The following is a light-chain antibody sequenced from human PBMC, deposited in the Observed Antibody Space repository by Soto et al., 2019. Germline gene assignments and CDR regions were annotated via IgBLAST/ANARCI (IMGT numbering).Light chain of an antibody. CDR2: DDS. V-gene: IGLV3-21*02. CDR1: DIGTKS. CDR3: PLWDNTSDQPV. J-gene: IGLJ2*01. Sequence: SYELTQPPSVSVTPGQTARIPCVGNDIGTKSVHWYQQKPDQSPVLVVYDDSDRPSGIPERFSGSNSGNAATLTISRVEAGDEADYYCPLWDNTSDQPVFGGGTKLTVL.